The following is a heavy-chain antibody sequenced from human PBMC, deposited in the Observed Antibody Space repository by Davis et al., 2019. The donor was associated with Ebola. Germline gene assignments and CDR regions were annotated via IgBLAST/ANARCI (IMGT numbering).Heavy chain of an antibody. D-gene: IGHD2-21*02. J-gene: IGHJ4*02. CDR1: GYIFSNYD. CDR3: ARGYSPKCRGGDCVNDF. Sequence: AASVKVSCKASGYIFSNYDINWVRQASGQGLEWMGWMNPSSGHTGYVEKFKGRVTMTRNPSISTAYMELSNLRTDDTAVYYCARGYSPKCRGGDCVNDFWGQGTLVTVSS. CDR2: MNPSSGHT. V-gene: IGHV1-8*01.